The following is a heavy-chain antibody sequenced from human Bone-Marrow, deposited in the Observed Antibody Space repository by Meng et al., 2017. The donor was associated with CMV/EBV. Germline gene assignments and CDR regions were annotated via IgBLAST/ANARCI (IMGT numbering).Heavy chain of an antibody. CDR3: ARGTRPGYYDFWSGYYSGGYYYGMDV. Sequence: GESLKISCAASGFTFSSYWMHWVRQAPGKGLVWVSRLNSDGSSTSYADSVKGRFTISRDNAKNTLYLQMNSLRAEDTAVYYCARGTRPGYYDFWSGYYSGGYYYGMDVWGQGTTVTVAS. D-gene: IGHD3-3*01. J-gene: IGHJ6*02. CDR1: GFTFSSYW. V-gene: IGHV3-74*01. CDR2: LNSDGSST.